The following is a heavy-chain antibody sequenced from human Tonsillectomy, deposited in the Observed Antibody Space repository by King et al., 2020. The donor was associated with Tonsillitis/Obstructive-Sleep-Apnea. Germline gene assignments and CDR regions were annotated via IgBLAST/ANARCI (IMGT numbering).Heavy chain of an antibody. J-gene: IGHJ4*02. CDR1: GFTFSRFG. CDR2: ISYDGSNT. D-gene: IGHD3-10*01. CDR3: AKXLDXSGTXXXEGXDS. V-gene: IGHV3-30*18. Sequence: VQLVESGGGVVQPGRSLRVSCAASGFTFSRFGMYWVRQAPGKGLEWVAVISYDGSNTFYXDSVKGRFTISRDNSKNTLYLQMSSLRAEDTAVYYCAKXLDXSGTXXXEGXDSWXXGTLVTXXS.